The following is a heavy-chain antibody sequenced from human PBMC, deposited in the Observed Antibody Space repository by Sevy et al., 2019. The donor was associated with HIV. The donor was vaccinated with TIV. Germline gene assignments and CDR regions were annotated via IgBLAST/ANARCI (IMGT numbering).Heavy chain of an antibody. CDR3: ARDRWELLGYYYYGMDV. Sequence: SETLSLTCAVSGGSISSTNWWSWVRQPPGKGLEWIGEIYHSGSTNYNPSLKSRLTISVERSKNQFSLKQSSVTAADTANYYCARDRWELLGYYYYGMDVWGQGTTVTVSS. J-gene: IGHJ6*02. CDR2: IYHSGST. V-gene: IGHV4-4*02. D-gene: IGHD1-26*01. CDR1: GGSISSTNW.